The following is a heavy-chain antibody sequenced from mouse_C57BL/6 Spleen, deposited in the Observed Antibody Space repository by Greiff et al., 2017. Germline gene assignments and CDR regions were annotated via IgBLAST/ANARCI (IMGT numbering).Heavy chain of an antibody. CDR3: DKYWDGSFDY. CDR1: GFSFTSYG. D-gene: IGHD4-1*01. J-gene: IGHJ2*01. CDR2: LWGGGGT. V-gene: IGHV2-3*01. Sequence: QVQLKESGPGLVAPSPSLSITCTVSGFSFTSYGVSWVRQPPGQGLEWLGVLWGGGGTNYHSAIISRLSISKDNSKSQGFLKLNSLQTDDRATYDCDKYWDGSFDYWGQGTTLTVSS.